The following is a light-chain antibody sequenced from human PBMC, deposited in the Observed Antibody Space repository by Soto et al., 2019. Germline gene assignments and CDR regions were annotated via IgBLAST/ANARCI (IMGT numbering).Light chain of an antibody. J-gene: IGKJ1*01. V-gene: IGKV3-15*01. Sequence: EIVMTQSPATLSVSPGERATLSCRASQSVNSFLAWYQQKPGQAPRLLIYGASTRATDIPARFSGSGSGTEFTLTINSLQSEDFAIYYCQQYDDWPPGTFGQGTKVEI. CDR1: QSVNSF. CDR3: QQYDDWPPGT. CDR2: GAS.